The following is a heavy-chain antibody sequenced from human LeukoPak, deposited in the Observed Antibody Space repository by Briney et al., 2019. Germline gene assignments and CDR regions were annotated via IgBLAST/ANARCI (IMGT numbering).Heavy chain of an antibody. CDR2: IYTSGST. J-gene: IGHJ4*02. V-gene: IGHV4-4*07. CDR3: ARERGYYDFWSGYRPLDY. D-gene: IGHD3-3*01. CDR1: GGSISSYY. Sequence: SETLSLTCTVSGGSISSYYWSWIRQPAGKGLEWIGRIYTSGSTNYNPSLKSRVTMSVDTSKNQFSLKLSSVTAADTAVYYCARERGYYDFWSGYRPLDYWGQGTLVTVSS.